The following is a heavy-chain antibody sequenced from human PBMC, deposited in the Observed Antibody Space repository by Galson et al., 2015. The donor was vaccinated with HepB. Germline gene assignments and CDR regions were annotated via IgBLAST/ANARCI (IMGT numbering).Heavy chain of an antibody. J-gene: IGHJ3*02. D-gene: IGHD2-2*01. V-gene: IGHV3-30-3*01. CDR1: GFTFSSYA. Sequence: SLRLSCAASGFTFSSYAMHWVRQAPGKGLEWVAVISYDGSNKYYADSVKGRFTISRDNSKNTLYLQMNSLRSEDTAVYYCARDSADIVVVPAAMAGAFDIWGQGTMVTVSS. CDR2: ISYDGSNK. CDR3: ARDSADIVVVPAAMAGAFDI.